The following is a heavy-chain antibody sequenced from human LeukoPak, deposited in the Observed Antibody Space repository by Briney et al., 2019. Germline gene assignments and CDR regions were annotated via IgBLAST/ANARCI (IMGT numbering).Heavy chain of an antibody. Sequence: ASVKVSCKASGYTFTSYGISWVRQAPGQGLEWMGWISAYNGNTNYAQKLQGRVTKTTDTSTSTAYMELRSLRSDDTAVYYCARQWAAAGRNAFDIWGQGTMVTVSS. D-gene: IGHD6-13*01. CDR2: ISAYNGNT. J-gene: IGHJ3*02. CDR3: ARQWAAAGRNAFDI. CDR1: GYTFTSYG. V-gene: IGHV1-18*01.